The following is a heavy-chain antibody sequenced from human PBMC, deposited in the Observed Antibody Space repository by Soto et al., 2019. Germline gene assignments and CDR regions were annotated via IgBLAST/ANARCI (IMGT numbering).Heavy chain of an antibody. Sequence: QVQLVESGGRVVQPGRSLRLSCAASGFTFRSYGMHWVRQAPGKRLEWVAVISYDGSKKYYADSVKGRFTISRDTSKNTLYVQMNGLRADDTAMYYCAKDHGSGCDWLRVGDASDIWGQGTMVTVSS. D-gene: IGHD5-12*01. CDR3: AKDHGSGCDWLRVGDASDI. CDR2: ISYDGSKK. V-gene: IGHV3-30*18. CDR1: GFTFRSYG. J-gene: IGHJ3*02.